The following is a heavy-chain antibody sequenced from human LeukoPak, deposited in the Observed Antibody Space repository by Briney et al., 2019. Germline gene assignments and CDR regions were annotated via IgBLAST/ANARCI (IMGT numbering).Heavy chain of an antibody. V-gene: IGHV1-2*02. CDR2: IKPNSGGT. D-gene: IGHD3-22*01. CDR1: GYTFTGYY. CDR3: ARGYLLLGHYYDTNGDH. Sequence: ASVKVSCKASGYTFTGYYMHWVRQAPGQGLEWMGWIKPNSGGTNYAQKFQGRVTMTRDTSISTAYMELSRLRSDDTAVYYCARGYLLLGHYYDTNGDHWGQGTLVTVSS. J-gene: IGHJ4*02.